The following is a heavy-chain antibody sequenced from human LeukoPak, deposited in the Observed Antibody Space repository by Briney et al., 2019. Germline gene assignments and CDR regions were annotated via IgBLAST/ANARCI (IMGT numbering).Heavy chain of an antibody. J-gene: IGHJ4*02. V-gene: IGHV3-48*03. CDR3: AKENDFVY. D-gene: IGHD3-3*01. CDR2: ISSSGSTI. Sequence: PGGSLRLSCAASGFTFSSYEMNWVRQAPGKGLEWVSYISSSGSTIYYADSVKGRFTISRDNSKSTLYLQMNSLRAEDTAVYYCAKENDFVYWGQGTLVTVSS. CDR1: GFTFSSYE.